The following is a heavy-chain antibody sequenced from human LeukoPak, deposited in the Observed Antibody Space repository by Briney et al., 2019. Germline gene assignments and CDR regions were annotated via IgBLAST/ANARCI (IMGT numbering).Heavy chain of an antibody. J-gene: IGHJ4*02. CDR1: GGTFSSYA. Sequence: GASVKVSCKASGGTFSSYAISWVRQAPGQGLEWMRRIIPIFGTANYAQKFQGRVTITTDESTSTAYMELSSLRSEDTAVYYCARDVSHGEQLDPFDSWGQGTLVTVSS. D-gene: IGHD6-13*01. CDR2: IIPIFGTA. CDR3: ARDVSHGEQLDPFDS. V-gene: IGHV1-69*05.